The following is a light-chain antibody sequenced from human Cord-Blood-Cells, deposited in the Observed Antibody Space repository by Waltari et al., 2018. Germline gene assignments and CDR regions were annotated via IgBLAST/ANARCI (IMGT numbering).Light chain of an antibody. V-gene: IGLV2-14*03. J-gene: IGLJ3*02. Sequence: QSALTQPASVSGSPGQSITISCTGTSSDVGGYNFVSWYQQHPGKAPKLMIYDVGNRPSGVSTRFSGAKSGNTASLTISGRQAEDEADYYCSSYTSSSTLGVFGGGTKLTVL. CDR1: SSDVGGYNF. CDR2: DVG. CDR3: SSYTSSSTLGV.